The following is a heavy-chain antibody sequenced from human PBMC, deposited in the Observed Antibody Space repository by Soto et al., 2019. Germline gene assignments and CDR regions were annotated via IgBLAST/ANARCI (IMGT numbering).Heavy chain of an antibody. CDR1: GYTFTGYY. CDR3: ARDRGIAAAGTNYYFDY. J-gene: IGHJ4*02. V-gene: IGHV1-2*04. Sequence: ASVKVSCKASGYTFTGYYMHWVRQAPGQGLEWMGWINPNSGCTNYAQKFQGWVTMTRDTSISTAYMELSRLRSDDTAVYYCARDRGIAAAGTNYYFDYWGQGTLVTVSS. D-gene: IGHD6-13*01. CDR2: INPNSGCT.